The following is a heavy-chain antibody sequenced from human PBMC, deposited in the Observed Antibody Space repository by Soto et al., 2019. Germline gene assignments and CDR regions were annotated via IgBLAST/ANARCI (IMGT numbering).Heavy chain of an antibody. J-gene: IGHJ1*01. CDR3: ARGSDIVVVVAATLYFQH. V-gene: IGHV4-34*01. CDR1: GGSFSGYY. CDR2: INHSGST. Sequence: PEETLSLTCAVYGGSFSGYYWSWIRQPPGKGLEWIGEINHSGSTNYNPSLKSRVTISVDTSKNQFSLKLSSVTAADTAVYYCARGSDIVVVVAATLYFQHWGQGTLVTVSS. D-gene: IGHD2-15*01.